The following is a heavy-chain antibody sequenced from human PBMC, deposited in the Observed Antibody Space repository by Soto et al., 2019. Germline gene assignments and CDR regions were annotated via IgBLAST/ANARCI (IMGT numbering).Heavy chain of an antibody. CDR3: ASGEEEQHPAGDGY. D-gene: IGHD6-13*01. J-gene: IGHJ4*02. V-gene: IGHV3-30-3*01. Sequence: QVQLVESGGGVVQPGRSLRLSCAASGFTFSSYAMHWVRQAPGKGLEWVAGISYDGSNKYYAYSVKVRFTISRDNSKNTLYLQMNSLRAEDTAVYYCASGEEEQHPAGDGYWGQGTLVTVSS. CDR1: GFTFSSYA. CDR2: ISYDGSNK.